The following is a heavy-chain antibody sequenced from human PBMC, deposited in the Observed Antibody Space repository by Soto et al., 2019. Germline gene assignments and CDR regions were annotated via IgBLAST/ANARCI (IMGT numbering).Heavy chain of an antibody. CDR2: INPNSGGT. CDR1: GYTFTGYY. Sequence: GASVKVSCKASGYTFTGYYMHWVRQAPGQGLEWMGWINPNSGGTNYAQKFQGRVTMTRDTSISTAYMELSRLRADDTAVYYCAQDPSCCWYSCFQHWGQGTMVTVYS. J-gene: IGHJ1*01. CDR3: AQDPSCCWYSCFQH. D-gene: IGHD6-13*01. V-gene: IGHV1-2*02.